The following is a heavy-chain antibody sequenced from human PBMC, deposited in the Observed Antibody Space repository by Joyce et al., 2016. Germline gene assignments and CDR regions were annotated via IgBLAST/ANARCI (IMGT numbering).Heavy chain of an antibody. V-gene: IGHV3-48*04. CDR1: GFTFGIYS. J-gene: IGHJ4*02. CDR2: ISSSGITM. Sequence: EVQLVESGGGLAQPGGSLRLSCASSGFTFGIYSMNWLRQVQGKGLEWVSHISSSGITMYYADSVRSRVIISRDDAKKSVYLQMNDLRVDDTAVYYCGRHDYSNTDYFGQGTLVTVSS. CDR3: GRHDYSNTDY. D-gene: IGHD4-11*01.